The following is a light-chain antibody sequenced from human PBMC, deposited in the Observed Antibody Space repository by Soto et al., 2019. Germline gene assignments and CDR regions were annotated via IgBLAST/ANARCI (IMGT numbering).Light chain of an antibody. CDR2: DVS. J-gene: IGLJ2*01. V-gene: IGLV2-11*01. Sequence: QSVLTQPRSVSGSPGQSVTISCTGTSSDVGGYSYVSWYQQHPGKAPKLMIYDVSKRPSGVPDRFSGSKSGNTASLTISGLQAEDEADYYCCSYAGSYTHVVFGGGTKVTVL. CDR1: SSDVGGYSY. CDR3: CSYAGSYTHVV.